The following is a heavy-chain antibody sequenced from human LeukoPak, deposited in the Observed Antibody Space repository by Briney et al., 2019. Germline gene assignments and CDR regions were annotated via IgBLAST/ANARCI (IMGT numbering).Heavy chain of an antibody. J-gene: IGHJ6*03. D-gene: IGHD2-15*01. CDR1: RDTFDSYS. CDR2: TIPMFGSA. V-gene: IGHV1-69*05. Sequence: GASVTVSCKASRDTFDSYSISWLRQAPGQGLEWRGGTIPMFGSANYAQKFQGRVTITTDQTTTTAYMELSSLSSEDTAVYYCARVGRSRGSLPNSYYYMDVWGKGTTVTVSS. CDR3: ARVGRSRGSLPNSYYYMDV.